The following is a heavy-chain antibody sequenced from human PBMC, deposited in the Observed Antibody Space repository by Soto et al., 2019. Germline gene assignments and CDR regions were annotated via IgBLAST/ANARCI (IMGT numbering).Heavy chain of an antibody. D-gene: IGHD1-20*01. Sequence: AAVKVSCKASGCTFTSYAMHGVRQAPGQRLEWMGWINAGNGNTKYSQKFQGRVTITRDTSATTAYMELSSLRSEDTAVYYCARDRVTGTTDYWGQGTLVTVSS. CDR2: INAGNGNT. V-gene: IGHV1-3*01. CDR3: ARDRVTGTTDY. CDR1: GCTFTSYA. J-gene: IGHJ4*02.